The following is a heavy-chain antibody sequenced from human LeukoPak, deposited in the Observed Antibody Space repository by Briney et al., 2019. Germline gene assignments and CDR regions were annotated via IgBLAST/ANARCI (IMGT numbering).Heavy chain of an antibody. CDR3: ARDPYSGGYGDYYYYYMDL. J-gene: IGHJ6*03. CDR2: ISGRDGST. V-gene: IGHV3-23*01. Sequence: GGSLRLSCAASGFTFSSFAMGWVRQAPGKGLQWVSSISGRDGSTYYAASVKGRFTISRDNSKNTLYLQMNSLRAEDTAVYYCARDPYSGGYGDYYYYYMDLWGQGTTVTISS. D-gene: IGHD1-26*01. CDR1: GFTFSSFA.